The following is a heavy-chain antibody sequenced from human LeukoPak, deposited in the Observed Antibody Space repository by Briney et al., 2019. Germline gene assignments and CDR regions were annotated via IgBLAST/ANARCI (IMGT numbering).Heavy chain of an antibody. CDR3: ARRQIGVLSP. CDR1: GFTLSTYE. Sequence: GGSLRLSCAASGFTLSTYEMTWVRQAPGQGLEWVSYISSSGDTKYYADSVTGRFTISRDSAKNSLYLQMNTLRAEDTAVYYCARRQIGVLSPWGQGTLVIVSS. V-gene: IGHV3-48*03. D-gene: IGHD2-8*01. J-gene: IGHJ5*02. CDR2: ISSSGDTK.